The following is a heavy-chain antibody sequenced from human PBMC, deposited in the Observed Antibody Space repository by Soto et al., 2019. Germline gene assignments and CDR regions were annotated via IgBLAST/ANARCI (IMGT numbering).Heavy chain of an antibody. CDR3: ASSSLYGMDV. V-gene: IGHV4-38-2*01. J-gene: IGHJ6*02. CDR1: GDSISGGYY. CDR2: IYHSGTT. Sequence: PSETLSLTCAVSGDSISGGYYWAWIRQPPGKKLEWIGSIYHSGTTYYNPSLRSRVTISVDTSKNQFSLKLSSVTAADTAVYYCASSSLYGMDVWGQGTTVTV.